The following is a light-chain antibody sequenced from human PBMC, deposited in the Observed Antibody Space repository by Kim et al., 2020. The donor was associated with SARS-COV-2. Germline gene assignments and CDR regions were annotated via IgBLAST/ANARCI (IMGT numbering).Light chain of an antibody. Sequence: EIVLTQSPGTLSLSPGERATLSCRASQSVSSSYLAWYQQKPGQAPRLLIQGASGRATGVPDRFSGSGSGTDFTLSISRVEPEDLAVYYCHQYISSPYTFGQGTKVDIK. CDR3: HQYISSPYT. V-gene: IGKV3-20*01. J-gene: IGKJ2*01. CDR2: GAS. CDR1: QSVSSSY.